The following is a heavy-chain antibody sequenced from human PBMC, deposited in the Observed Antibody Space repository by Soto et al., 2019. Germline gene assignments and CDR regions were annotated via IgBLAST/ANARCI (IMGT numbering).Heavy chain of an antibody. J-gene: IGHJ6*02. Sequence: SETLSLTCTVSGGSISSSSYYWGWIRQPPGKGLEWIGSIYYSGSTYYNPSLKSRVTISVDTSKNQFSLKLSSVTAADTAVYYCASSIRRYYYYGMDVRGQGTTVTVSS. CDR1: GGSISSSSYY. CDR2: IYYSGST. D-gene: IGHD3-3*02. V-gene: IGHV4-39*01. CDR3: ASSIRRYYYYGMDV.